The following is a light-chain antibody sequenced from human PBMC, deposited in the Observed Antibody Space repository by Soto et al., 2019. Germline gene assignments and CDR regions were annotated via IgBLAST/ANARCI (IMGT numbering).Light chain of an antibody. CDR3: QAYDYSLTAFV. Sequence: QAVVTQPPSVSGAPGQRVTISCTGNNSNLGAGYDVHWYQQLPGAAPKLVIFGNRNRPSGVPERFSGSKCGTSASLAITGLQAEDEADYYCQAYDYSLTAFVFGGGTKLTVL. CDR1: NSNLGAGYD. J-gene: IGLJ3*02. V-gene: IGLV1-40*01. CDR2: GNR.